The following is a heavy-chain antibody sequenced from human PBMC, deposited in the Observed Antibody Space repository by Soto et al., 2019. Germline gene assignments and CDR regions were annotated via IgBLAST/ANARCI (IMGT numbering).Heavy chain of an antibody. CDR1: GYTFTSYC. D-gene: IGHD5-18*01. V-gene: IGHV1-46*01. Sequence: QVQLVQSGAEVKKPGASVKVSCKASGYTFTSYCMHWVRQAPGQGLEWMGIINPSGGSTSYAQKFNGRVTMTRDTSTSTVYMELSSLRSEDTAVYYCARERGGYSYGNWFDPWGQGTLVTVSS. J-gene: IGHJ5*02. CDR2: INPSGGST. CDR3: ARERGGYSYGNWFDP.